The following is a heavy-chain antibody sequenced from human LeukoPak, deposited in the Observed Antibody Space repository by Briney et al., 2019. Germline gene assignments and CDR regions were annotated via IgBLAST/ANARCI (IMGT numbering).Heavy chain of an antibody. CDR2: INHSGST. V-gene: IGHV4-34*01. Sequence: PSETLSLTCAVYGGSFSGYYWSWIRQPPGKGLEWIGEINHSGSTNYNPSLKSRVTISVDTSKNQFSLKLSSVTAAGTAVYYCARGPHTGVNYYDSSGYYYWGQGTLVTVSS. CDR1: GGSFSGYY. CDR3: ARGPHTGVNYYDSSGYYY. D-gene: IGHD3-22*01. J-gene: IGHJ4*02.